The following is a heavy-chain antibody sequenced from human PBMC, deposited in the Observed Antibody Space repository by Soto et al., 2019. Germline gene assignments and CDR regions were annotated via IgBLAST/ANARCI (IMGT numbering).Heavy chain of an antibody. CDR2: IIPILGIA. CDR3: ARDQCSSTSCYDY. D-gene: IGHD2-2*01. J-gene: IGHJ4*02. Sequence: ASVKVSCKASGGTFSSYTISWVRQAPGQGLEWMGRIIPILGIANYAQKFQGRVTITADKSTSTAYMELSSLRSEDTAVYYCARDQCSSTSCYDYWGQGTLVTVSS. V-gene: IGHV1-69*04. CDR1: GGTFSSYT.